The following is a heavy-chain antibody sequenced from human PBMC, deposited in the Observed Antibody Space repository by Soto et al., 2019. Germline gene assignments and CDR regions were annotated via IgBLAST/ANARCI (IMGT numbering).Heavy chain of an antibody. V-gene: IGHV5-51*01. CDR2: IYPSDSDT. D-gene: IGHD4-17*01. Sequence: VESLKISCKGSGYIFTNYWISCFLQMPVKGLEYMGIIYPSDSDTRYSPSFQGQVTISADKSISTAYLQWSSLKASDTAIYYCARHGFYGDYSSNYFDPWGQGTLVTVSS. CDR1: GYIFTNYW. CDR3: ARHGFYGDYSSNYFDP. J-gene: IGHJ5*02.